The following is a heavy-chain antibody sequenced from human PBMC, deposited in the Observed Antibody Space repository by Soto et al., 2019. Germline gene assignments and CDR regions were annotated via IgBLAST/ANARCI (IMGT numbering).Heavy chain of an antibody. Sequence: GGSLRLSCTASGFTFGDYAMSWFRQAPGKGLEWVGFIRSKAYGGTTEYAASVKGRFTISGDDSKSIAYLQMNSLKTEDTAVYYCTRDVLGVRFLEWLLFDRFDPWGQGTLVTVSS. J-gene: IGHJ5*02. CDR2: IRSKAYGGTT. D-gene: IGHD3-3*01. CDR1: GFTFGDYA. CDR3: TRDVLGVRFLEWLLFDRFDP. V-gene: IGHV3-49*03.